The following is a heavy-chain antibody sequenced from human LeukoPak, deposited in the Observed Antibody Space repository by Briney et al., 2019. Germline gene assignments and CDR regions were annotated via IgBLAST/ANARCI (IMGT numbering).Heavy chain of an antibody. V-gene: IGHV3-53*01. Sequence: GGSLRLSCAASGFTVTSNYMSWVRQAPGKGLEWVSVIYSGGTTYYADSVKGRFTISRDKSNNTLYLQMNSLTAEDTAVYYCAKDAAGTFDYWGQGTLVTVSS. CDR3: AKDAAGTFDY. CDR2: IYSGGTT. D-gene: IGHD1/OR15-1a*01. J-gene: IGHJ4*02. CDR1: GFTVTSNY.